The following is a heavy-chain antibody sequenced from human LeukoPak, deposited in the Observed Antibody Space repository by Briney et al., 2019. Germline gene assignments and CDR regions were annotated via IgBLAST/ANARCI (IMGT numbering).Heavy chain of an antibody. J-gene: IGHJ3*02. CDR2: IYPGDSDT. V-gene: IGHV5-51*01. CDR3: ARRSAVGYYDSSGRDAFDI. CDR1: GYSFTSYW. Sequence: GESLQISCKGSGYSFTSYWIGWVRQMPGKGLEWMGIIYPGDSDTRYSPSFQGEVHISAYKSTSTAYLQWSSLKASDTAMYYCARRSAVGYYDSSGRDAFDIWGQGTMATVSS. D-gene: IGHD3-22*01.